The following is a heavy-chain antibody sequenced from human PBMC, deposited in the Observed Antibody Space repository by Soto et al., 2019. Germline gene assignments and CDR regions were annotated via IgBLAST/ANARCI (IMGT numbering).Heavy chain of an antibody. J-gene: IGHJ6*04. D-gene: IGHD3-9*01. CDR3: ARSLPDYDILTGSLDV. V-gene: IGHV4-39*01. CDR1: GGSISSSSYY. Sequence: QLQLQESGPGLVKPSETLSLTCTVSGGSISSSSYYWGWIRQPPGKGLEWIGSIYYSGSTYYNPSLKSRVTISVDTSKNQFSLKLSSVTAADTAVYYCARSLPDYDILTGSLDVWGKGTTVTVSS. CDR2: IYYSGST.